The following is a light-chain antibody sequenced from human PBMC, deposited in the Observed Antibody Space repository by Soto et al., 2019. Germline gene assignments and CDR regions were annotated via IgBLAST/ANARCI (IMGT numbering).Light chain of an antibody. CDR1: QSISRN. V-gene: IGKV1-39*01. CDR3: QQSHSSPLS. Sequence: IQMTQSPSSLSASVGERVTITCRASQSISRNLNWYQQKPGKAPELLIYTASNLQSGVPSRFSGSGSVTDFALTISSLQPEDSAVYYCQQSHSSPLSFGGGTKVEFK. CDR2: TAS. J-gene: IGKJ4*01.